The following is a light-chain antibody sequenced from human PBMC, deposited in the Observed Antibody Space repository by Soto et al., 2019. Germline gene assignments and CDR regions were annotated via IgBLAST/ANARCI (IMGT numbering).Light chain of an antibody. J-gene: IGKJ2*01. Sequence: DIVMTQSPDSLAVSLGERATINCKSSQSVLYSSKNKNYLAWYQQKPGQPPKLLIYLASTRESGVPDRCSGSRSATDFSLTISSLQAEDVAAYYCHEYYSVPYTFGQEAKLEIK. CDR1: QSVLYSSKNKNY. V-gene: IGKV4-1*01. CDR2: LAS. CDR3: HEYYSVPYT.